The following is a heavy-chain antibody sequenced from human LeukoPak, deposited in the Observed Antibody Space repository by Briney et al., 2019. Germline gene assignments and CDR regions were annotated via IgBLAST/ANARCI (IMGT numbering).Heavy chain of an antibody. D-gene: IGHD6-19*01. CDR1: VYSFTDYA. Sequence: ASVTVSCNASVYSFTDYAIHSVRQATGQRRAGVGGITPGNGDTKYSQGFQGRVTFTRDTYATTVYIELSSLKSEDMALYFGARDRLGGWYTMDFWGKGTTVTVSS. J-gene: IGHJ6*03. CDR3: ARDRLGGWYTMDF. CDR2: ITPGNGDT. V-gene: IGHV1-3*03.